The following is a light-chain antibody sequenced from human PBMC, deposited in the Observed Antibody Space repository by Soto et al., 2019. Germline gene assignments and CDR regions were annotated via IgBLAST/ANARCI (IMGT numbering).Light chain of an antibody. V-gene: IGKV3-11*01. CDR2: DAS. J-gene: IGKJ5*01. CDR3: QQRSNWPLIN. CDR1: QSVSIY. Sequence: IVLTHSPATLSLSPWERATLSFRSSQSVSIYLAWYQQKPGQAPRLLIYDASNRATGIPARFSGSGSGTDFTLTISSLEPEDFAVYYCQQRSNWPLINFGQGTRLENK.